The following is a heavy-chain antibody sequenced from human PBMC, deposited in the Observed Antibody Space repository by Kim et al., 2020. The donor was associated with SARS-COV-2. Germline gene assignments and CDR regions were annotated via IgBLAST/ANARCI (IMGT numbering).Heavy chain of an antibody. V-gene: IGHV4-30-4*01. D-gene: IGHD5-18*01. Sequence: SETLSLTCTVSGGSINSGDYYWSWIRQPPGKGLEWIGYIYYSGTTYYNPSLRSRVSISVDTSKNQFSLKLSSVTAADTAVYYCAREGAQLRYFDYCGQGTLVTVSS. CDR2: IYYSGTT. CDR3: AREGAQLRYFDY. J-gene: IGHJ4*02. CDR1: GGSINSGDYY.